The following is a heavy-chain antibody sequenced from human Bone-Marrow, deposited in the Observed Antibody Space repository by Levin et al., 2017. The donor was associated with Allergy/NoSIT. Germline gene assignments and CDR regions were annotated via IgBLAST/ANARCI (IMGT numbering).Heavy chain of an antibody. J-gene: IGHJ4*02. CDR1: RGSISSFY. D-gene: IGHD6-19*01. CDR2: IYYSGST. V-gene: IGHV4-59*01. CDR3: ARAVREMARTYSSRWRPYFDY. Sequence: SQTPSLTRTVSRGSISSFYWSWIRRPPGKGLEWSGYIYYSGSTNYNTSLKSRGTISVDTSKHQCSRKLSSVTAAETPVYYCARAVREMARTYSSRWRPYFDYWGQGTLVTVSS.